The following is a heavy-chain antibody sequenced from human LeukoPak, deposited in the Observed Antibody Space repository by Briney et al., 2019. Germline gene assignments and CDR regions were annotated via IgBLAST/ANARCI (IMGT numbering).Heavy chain of an antibody. J-gene: IGHJ4*02. CDR2: IKEDGSEK. CDR3: AKRGVVIRVILVGFHKEAYYFDS. V-gene: IGHV3-7*03. CDR1: GFTFSTYW. Sequence: PGGSLRLSCAASGFTFSTYWMSWVRQAPGKGLEWVANIKEDGSEKYYGDSVKGRFTISRDNRKNTLYLQMNSLRAEDTAVYFCAKRGVVIRVILVGFHKEAYYFDSWGQGALVTVSS. D-gene: IGHD3-22*01.